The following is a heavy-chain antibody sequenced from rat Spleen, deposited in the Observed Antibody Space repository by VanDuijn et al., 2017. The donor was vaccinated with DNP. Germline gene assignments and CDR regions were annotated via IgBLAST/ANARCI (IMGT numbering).Heavy chain of an antibody. CDR1: GFTFSDYY. J-gene: IGHJ2*01. Sequence: EVQLVESGGGLVQPGRSLKLSCAASGFTFSDYYMAWVRQAPTKGLEWVAYLTYDGGNTYYRDSVQGRFTISRDDAKNTLYLQMNSLRSEDTAIYYCVREKFGVDYWGQGVMVTVSS. CDR3: VREKFGVDY. V-gene: IGHV5-20*01. D-gene: IGHD4-3*01. CDR2: LTYDGGNT.